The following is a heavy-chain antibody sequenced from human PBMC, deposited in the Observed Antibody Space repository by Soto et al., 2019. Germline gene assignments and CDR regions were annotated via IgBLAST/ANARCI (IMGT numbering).Heavy chain of an antibody. CDR2: VYPGDSDT. CDR1: GYSFTNYW. J-gene: IGHJ3*02. Sequence: GESLKISCKGSGYSFTNYWIAWVRQMPGKGLDWMGIVYPGDSDTRYSPSFQGQVTISADKSISTAYLQWSSLKASDTAMYYCARPFDSGLLDAFHIWGQGTMVTVSS. D-gene: IGHD3-10*01. CDR3: ARPFDSGLLDAFHI. V-gene: IGHV5-51*01.